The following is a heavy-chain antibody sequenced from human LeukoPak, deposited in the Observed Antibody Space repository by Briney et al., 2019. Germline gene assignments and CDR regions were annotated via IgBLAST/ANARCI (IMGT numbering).Heavy chain of an antibody. D-gene: IGHD3-10*01. CDR3: AITTGGYYYGSVSYYY. V-gene: IGHV1-8*01. CDR1: GYTFTSYD. Sequence: GASVKVSCKASGYTFTSYDINWVRQATGQGLEWMGWMNPNSGNTGYAQKFQGRVTMTRNTSISTAYMELSSLRSEDTAVYYCAITTGGYYYGSVSYYYWGQGTLVTVSS. J-gene: IGHJ4*02. CDR2: MNPNSGNT.